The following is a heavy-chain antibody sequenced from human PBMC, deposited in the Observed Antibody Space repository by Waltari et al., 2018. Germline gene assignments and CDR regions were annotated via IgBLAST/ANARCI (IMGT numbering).Heavy chain of an antibody. Sequence: ESGGGVVQPGKSLKLSCVASGFSFSSYGMHWVRQAPGKGLEWVAVVWDDGSNQYYADSVKGRFTISRDNSKNTLYLQVNSLRAEDTAVYYCTRDISGRTAFDIWGQGTMVTVSS. D-gene: IGHD3-10*01. CDR1: GFSFSSYG. CDR3: TRDISGRTAFDI. J-gene: IGHJ3*02. V-gene: IGHV3-33*01. CDR2: VWDDGSNQ.